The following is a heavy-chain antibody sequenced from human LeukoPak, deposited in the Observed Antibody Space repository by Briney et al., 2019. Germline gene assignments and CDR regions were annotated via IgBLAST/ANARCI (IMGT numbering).Heavy chain of an antibody. D-gene: IGHD6-19*01. CDR2: ISGSGGST. J-gene: IGHJ4*02. CDR1: GFTFSNFA. Sequence: PGMSLRLSCAASGFTFSNFAMSWVRQAPGKGLEWVSAISGSGGSTYYADSVKGRFTISRDNSKNTLYLQMNSLRAEDTAVYYCAKDMAEGQWLVIGGDYWGQGTLVTVSS. V-gene: IGHV3-23*01. CDR3: AKDMAEGQWLVIGGDY.